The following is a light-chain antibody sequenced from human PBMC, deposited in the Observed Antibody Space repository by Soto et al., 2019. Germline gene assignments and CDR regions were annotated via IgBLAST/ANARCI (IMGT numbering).Light chain of an antibody. CDR3: QQSDRSPYT. CDR2: GAS. J-gene: IGKJ2*01. Sequence: IQMTQSPSSLSASVGDSVTVTCRASQSINIYLNWYQQKPGKAPTLLIYGASSLQSGVPSRFTGGGSRTDFTLTISSLQPEYFATYYCQQSDRSPYTFGQGTKLEIK. CDR1: QSINIY. V-gene: IGKV1-39*01.